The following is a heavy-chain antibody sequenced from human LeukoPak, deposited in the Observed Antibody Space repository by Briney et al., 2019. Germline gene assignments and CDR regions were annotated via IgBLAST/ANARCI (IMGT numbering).Heavy chain of an antibody. CDR2: ISSSSSYI. CDR3: ARDRGSSANDY. CDR1: GFTFSSYS. V-gene: IGHV3-21*01. D-gene: IGHD6-6*01. Sequence: GGSLRLSCAASGFTFSSYSMNWVRQAPGKGLEWVSSISSSSSYIYYADSVKGRFTISRDNAKNSLYLQMNSLRAEDTAVYYCARDRGSSANDYWGQGTLVTVSS. J-gene: IGHJ4*02.